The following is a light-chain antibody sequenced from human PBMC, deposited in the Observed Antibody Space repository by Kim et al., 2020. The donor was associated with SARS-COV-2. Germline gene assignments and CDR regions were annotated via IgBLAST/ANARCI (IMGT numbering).Light chain of an antibody. V-gene: IGLV1-47*01. J-gene: IGLJ3*02. CDR1: SSSIGSNF. Sequence: ELTQPPSASGTPGQRVTISCSGSSSSIGSNFVSWYQQLPGTAPKLLMYKNDQRPSGVPDRFSGSKSGTSASLAISGLRSEDEADYYCSVWDDSLIGRVFGGGTKLTVL. CDR2: KND. CDR3: SVWDDSLIGRV.